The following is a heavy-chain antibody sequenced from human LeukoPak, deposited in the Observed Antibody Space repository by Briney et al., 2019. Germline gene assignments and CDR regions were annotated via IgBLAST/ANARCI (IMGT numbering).Heavy chain of an antibody. CDR1: GGSISSGSYY. CDR3: ARLKRGYSGYDHDY. CDR2: IYYSGSS. D-gene: IGHD5-12*01. Sequence: SEILSLTCTVSGGSISSGSYYWSWIRQPPGKGLEWIGSIYYSGSSYYNPSLKSRVTISVDTSKNQFSLKLSSVTAADTAVYYCARLKRGYSGYDHDYWGQGTLVTVSS. J-gene: IGHJ4*02. V-gene: IGHV4-39*07.